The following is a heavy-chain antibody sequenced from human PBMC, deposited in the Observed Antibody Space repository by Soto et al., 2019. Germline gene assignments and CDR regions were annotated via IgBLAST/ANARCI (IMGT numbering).Heavy chain of an antibody. Sequence: SETLSLTCAVSGYSISSGYYWGWIRQPPGKGLEWIGSIYHSGSTYYNPSLKSRVTISVDTSKNQFSLKLSSVTAADTAVYYCARDLLVRGVTTGINWFDPWGQGTLVTVSS. D-gene: IGHD3-10*01. CDR3: ARDLLVRGVTTGINWFDP. J-gene: IGHJ5*02. CDR1: GYSISSGYY. CDR2: IYHSGST. V-gene: IGHV4-38-2*02.